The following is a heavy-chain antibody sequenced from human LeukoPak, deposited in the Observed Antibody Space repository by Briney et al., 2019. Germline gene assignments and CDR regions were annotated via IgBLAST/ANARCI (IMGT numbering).Heavy chain of an antibody. CDR1: GFTFSSYG. CDR3: ARNKINTVTTGWYFDL. D-gene: IGHD4-17*01. J-gene: IGHJ2*01. V-gene: IGHV3-21*01. Sequence: GGSLRLSCAASGFTFSSYGMNWVRQAPGKGLEWVSFVSIGGSFIYYADSVKGRFTISRDDAKNSLYLQTNSLTAEDTAEYYCARNKINTVTTGWYFDLWGRGTLVSVSS. CDR2: VSIGGSFI.